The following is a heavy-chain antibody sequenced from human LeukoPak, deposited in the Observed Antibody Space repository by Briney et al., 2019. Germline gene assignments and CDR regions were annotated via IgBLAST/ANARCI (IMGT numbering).Heavy chain of an antibody. D-gene: IGHD3-10*01. CDR2: IYYSGNT. CDR1: GVSISSSNSY. Sequence: SETLSLTCTVSGVSISSSNSYWGWIRQPPGKGLEWIGSIYYSGNTYYNASLKSQVSISIDTSKNQFSLKLSSVTAADTAVYYCARTRYYYNSRSYGAPYYFDYWGQGTLVTVSS. V-gene: IGHV4-39*01. CDR3: ARTRYYYNSRSYGAPYYFDY. J-gene: IGHJ4*02.